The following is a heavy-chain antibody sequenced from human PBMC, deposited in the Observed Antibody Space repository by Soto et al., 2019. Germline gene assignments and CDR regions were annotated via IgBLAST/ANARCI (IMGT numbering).Heavy chain of an antibody. V-gene: IGHV3-23*01. CDR1: GFTFSNYS. CDR2: ISGGGGSK. D-gene: IGHD1-26*01. Sequence: EVQLLESGGGLVQPGGSLRLSCAASGFTFSNYSMSWVRQTPGKGLEWVSTISGGGGSKYYPDSVKDRYTISRDNAKETVYLQMNSLRAEDTAIYYCAKERIGRGGAYGGEGAVVTVTS. J-gene: IGHJ4*02. CDR3: AKERIGRGGAY.